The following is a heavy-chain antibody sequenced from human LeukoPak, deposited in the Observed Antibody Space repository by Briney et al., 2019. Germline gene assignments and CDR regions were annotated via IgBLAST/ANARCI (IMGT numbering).Heavy chain of an antibody. J-gene: IGHJ4*02. CDR2: IYHSGST. CDR3: AREPGLTYYYDSSGYYPPHYFDY. CDR1: GGSISSSNW. Sequence: NPSETLSLTCTVSGGSISSSNWWSWVRQPPGKGLEWIGEIYHSGSTNYNPSLKSRVTISVDKSKNQFSLKLSSVTAADTAVYYCAREPGLTYYYDSSGYYPPHYFDYWGQGTLVTVSS. D-gene: IGHD3-22*01. V-gene: IGHV4-4*02.